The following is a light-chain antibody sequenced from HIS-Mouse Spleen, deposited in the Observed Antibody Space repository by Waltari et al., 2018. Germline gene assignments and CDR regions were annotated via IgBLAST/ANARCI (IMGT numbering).Light chain of an antibody. V-gene: IGLV3-21*03. J-gene: IGLJ2*01. Sequence: SYVLTQPPSVSVAPGKTARITCGGNNIGSKSVHWYQLKPGQAPVLVVYDDSDRPSGLPERFSGSNSGNTATLTISRVEAGDEADYYCQVWDSSSDHVVFGGGTKLTVL. CDR2: DDS. CDR3: QVWDSSSDHVV. CDR1: NIGSKS.